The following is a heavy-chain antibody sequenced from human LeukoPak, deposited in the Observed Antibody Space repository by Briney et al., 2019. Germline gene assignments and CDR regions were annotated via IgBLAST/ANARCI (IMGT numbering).Heavy chain of an antibody. CDR3: ARLVGDILTGSNWFDP. D-gene: IGHD3-9*01. J-gene: IGHJ5*02. Sequence: SRILQTPRKGLEWIGYIYYSGSTNYNPSLKSRVTISVDTSKNQFSLKLSSVTAADTAVYYCARLVGDILTGSNWFDPWGQGTLVTVSS. CDR2: IYYSGST. V-gene: IGHV4-59*08.